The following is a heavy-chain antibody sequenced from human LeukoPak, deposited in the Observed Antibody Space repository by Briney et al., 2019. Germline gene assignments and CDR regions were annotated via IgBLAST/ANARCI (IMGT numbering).Heavy chain of an antibody. D-gene: IGHD6-19*01. V-gene: IGHV3-23*01. J-gene: IGHJ1*01. CDR3: AKDPIAVVHGGYFQH. Sequence: GGSLRLSCAVSGFTVSGHYMSWVRQAPGKGLEGVSAISGSGGSTYYADSVKGRFTISRDNSKNTLYLQMNSLRAEDTAVYYCAKDPIAVVHGGYFQHWGQGTLVTVSS. CDR1: GFTVSGHY. CDR2: ISGSGGST.